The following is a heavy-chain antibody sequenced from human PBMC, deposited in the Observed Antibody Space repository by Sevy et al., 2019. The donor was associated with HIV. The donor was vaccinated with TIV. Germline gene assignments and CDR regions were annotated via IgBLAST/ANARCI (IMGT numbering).Heavy chain of an antibody. D-gene: IGHD6-13*01. J-gene: IGHJ4*02. V-gene: IGHV3-74*01. Sequence: GGSLRLSCAASGFTFSSYWMHWVRQAPGKGLVWVSRINSDGSSTSYADSVKGRFTISRDNAKNTLYLQMNSLRAEDTAVYYCARDGYIAAAGIWGYWGQGTLVTVTS. CDR2: INSDGSST. CDR3: ARDGYIAAAGIWGY. CDR1: GFTFSSYW.